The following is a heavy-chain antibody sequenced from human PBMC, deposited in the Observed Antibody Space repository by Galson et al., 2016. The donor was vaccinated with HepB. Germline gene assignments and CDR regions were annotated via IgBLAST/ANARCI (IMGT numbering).Heavy chain of an antibody. CDR3: ARATHTITYYYDSSGYKVDAFDI. CDR1: GFTFSSYS. D-gene: IGHD3-22*01. V-gene: IGHV3-21*01. CDR2: ISSSSYI. J-gene: IGHJ3*02. Sequence: SLRLPCAASGFTFSSYSMNWVRQAPGKGLEWVSSISSSSYIYYADSVKGRFTISRDNAKNSLYLQMNSLRAEDTAVYYCARATHTITYYYDSSGYKVDAFDIWGQGTMVTVSS.